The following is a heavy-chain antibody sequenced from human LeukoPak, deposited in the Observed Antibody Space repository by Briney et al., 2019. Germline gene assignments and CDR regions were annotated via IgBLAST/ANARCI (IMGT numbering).Heavy chain of an antibody. J-gene: IGHJ4*02. D-gene: IGHD2-2*01. Sequence: PGGSLRLSCAASGFTFSSYGMHWVRQAPGKGLEWVAFIRYDGSNKYYADSVKGRFTISRDNSKNTLYLQMNSLRAEDTAVYYCAKNHLRYCSSTSCYPFDYWGQGTLVTVSS. CDR1: GFTFSSYG. CDR3: AKNHLRYCSSTSCYPFDY. V-gene: IGHV3-30*02. CDR2: IRYDGSNK.